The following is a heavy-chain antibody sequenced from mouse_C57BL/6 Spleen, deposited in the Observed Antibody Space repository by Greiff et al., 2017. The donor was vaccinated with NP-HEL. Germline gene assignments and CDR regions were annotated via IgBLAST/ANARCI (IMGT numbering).Heavy chain of an antibody. CDR1: GFTFSSYG. J-gene: IGHJ3*01. V-gene: IGHV5-6*01. Sequence: EVQVVESGGDLVKPGGSLKLSCAASGFTFSSYGMSWVRQTPDKRLEWVATISSGGSYTYYPDSVKGRFTISRDNAKNTLYLQMSSLKSEDTAMYYCASHYGGFAYWGQGTLVTVSA. CDR2: ISSGGSYT. CDR3: ASHYGGFAY. D-gene: IGHD1-2*01.